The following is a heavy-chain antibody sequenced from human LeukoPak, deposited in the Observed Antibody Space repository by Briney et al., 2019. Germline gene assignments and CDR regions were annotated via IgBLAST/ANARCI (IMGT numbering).Heavy chain of an antibody. V-gene: IGHV1-46*01. Sequence: ASVKVSCKASGYTSTSYYMHWVRQAPGQGLEWMGIINPSGGSTSYAQKFQGRVTMTRDTSTSTVYMELSSLRSEDTAVYYCARDRKLGTMVRGALTYWGQGTLVTVSS. D-gene: IGHD3-10*01. CDR3: ARDRKLGTMVRGALTY. J-gene: IGHJ4*02. CDR1: GYTSTSYY. CDR2: INPSGGST.